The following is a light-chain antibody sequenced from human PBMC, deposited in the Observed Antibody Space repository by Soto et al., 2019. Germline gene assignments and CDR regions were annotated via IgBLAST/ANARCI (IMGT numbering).Light chain of an antibody. Sequence: QSALTQPASVSGSPGQSITISCTGTSSDIGSYNLVSWYQQYPGKAPKLIIYEGDKRPSGVSNRFSGSKSGNTASLTISGLQAGDEADYHCCSYAGSSFVVFGGGTKLTVL. J-gene: IGLJ2*01. CDR3: CSYAGSSFVV. CDR1: SSDIGSYNL. CDR2: EGD. V-gene: IGLV2-23*01.